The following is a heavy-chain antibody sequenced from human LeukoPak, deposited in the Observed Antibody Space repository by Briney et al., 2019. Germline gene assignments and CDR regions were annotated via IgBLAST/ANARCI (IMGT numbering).Heavy chain of an antibody. CDR2: INWNGGST. V-gene: IGHV3-20*04. CDR1: GFTFDDYG. J-gene: IGHJ4*02. CDR3: AKDYNAAGSGLLFDY. Sequence: PGGSLRLSCAASGFTFDDYGMSWVRQAPGKGLEWVSGINWNGGSTGYADSVKGRFTISRDNAKNSLYLQMNSLRTEDTALYYCAKDYNAAGSGLLFDYWGQGTLVTVSS. D-gene: IGHD3-10*01.